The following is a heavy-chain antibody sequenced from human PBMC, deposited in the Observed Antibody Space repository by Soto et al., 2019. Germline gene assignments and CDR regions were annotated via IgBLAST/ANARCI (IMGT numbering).Heavy chain of an antibody. CDR1: GGTFSSYA. CDR3: ASPPNRPIAAACTPYSPFVY. Sequence: QVQLVQSGAEVKKPGSSVKVSCKAAGGTFSSYAISWVRQAPGQGLEWMGGIIPIFGTANYAQKFQGRVTIPADEATSTADMEPSSLRSEDTAVYYCASPPNRPIAAACTPYSPFVYVGQGTLVTVSS. CDR2: IIPIFGTA. V-gene: IGHV1-69*12. J-gene: IGHJ4*02. D-gene: IGHD6-13*01.